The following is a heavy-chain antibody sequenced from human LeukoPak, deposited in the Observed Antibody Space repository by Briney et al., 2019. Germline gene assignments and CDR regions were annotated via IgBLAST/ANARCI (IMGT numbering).Heavy chain of an antibody. J-gene: IGHJ4*02. CDR3: ARDAQDDYVWGSYRYWDY. Sequence: GGSLRLSCAASGFTFSSYEMNWVRQAPGKGLEWVSYISSSGSTIYYADSVKGRFTISRDNAKNSLYLQMNSLRAEDTAVYYCARDAQDDYVWGSYRYWDYWGQGTLVTVSS. D-gene: IGHD3-16*02. V-gene: IGHV3-48*03. CDR2: ISSSGSTI. CDR1: GFTFSSYE.